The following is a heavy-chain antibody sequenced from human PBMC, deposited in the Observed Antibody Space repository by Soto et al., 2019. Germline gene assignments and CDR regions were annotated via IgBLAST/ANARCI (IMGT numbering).Heavy chain of an antibody. Sequence: QVQLQESGPGLVKPSETLSLSCTVSGGSISSYYWSWFRQSPGKRMEWIGYVHHSWGSSYNPSLQSRVAISIDTSKSKFSLKVTSVTATDTAVYYCARQGFGPLHGLVDVWGQGTTVTVSS. CDR2: VHHSWGS. D-gene: IGHD3-10*01. V-gene: IGHV4-59*08. J-gene: IGHJ6*02. CDR1: GGSISSYY. CDR3: ARQGFGPLHGLVDV.